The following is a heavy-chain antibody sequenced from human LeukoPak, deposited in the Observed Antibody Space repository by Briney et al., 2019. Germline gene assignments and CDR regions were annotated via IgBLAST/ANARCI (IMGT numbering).Heavy chain of an antibody. J-gene: IGHJ4*02. Sequence: SETLSLTCTVSGGSINNYYWSWIRQPPGKRLEWIGYIYYSGTTNYNPSLKSRVTISVDTSKNQFSLKLGSVTAADTAVYYCARGKGRRGYSYVPGYFDYWGQGTLVTVSS. D-gene: IGHD5-18*01. CDR2: IYYSGTT. CDR1: GGSINNYY. CDR3: ARGKGRRGYSYVPGYFDY. V-gene: IGHV4-59*12.